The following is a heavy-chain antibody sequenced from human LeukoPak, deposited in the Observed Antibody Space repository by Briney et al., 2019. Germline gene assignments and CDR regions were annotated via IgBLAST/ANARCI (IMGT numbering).Heavy chain of an antibody. Sequence: GGSLRLSCAASGFAFSNYWMHWVRQAPGKGLVWVSRINSEGSSTTYADSVKGRFTISRDNAKNMLYLQMNSLRAEDTAVYFCSNELGIQLWSQYYWGQGTLVTVSS. V-gene: IGHV3-74*01. D-gene: IGHD5-18*01. CDR2: INSEGSST. CDR1: GFAFSNYW. J-gene: IGHJ4*02. CDR3: SNELGIQLWSQYY.